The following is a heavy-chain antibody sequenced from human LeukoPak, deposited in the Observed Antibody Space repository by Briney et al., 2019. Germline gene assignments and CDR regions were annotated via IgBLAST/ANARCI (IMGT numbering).Heavy chain of an antibody. CDR3: AKAQVATMAFDY. V-gene: IGHV3-9*01. CDR2: ISWNSGSI. J-gene: IGHJ4*02. D-gene: IGHD5-24*01. CDR1: GFTFDDYA. Sequence: GGSLRLSCAASGFTFDDYAMHWVRQAPGKGLEWVSGISWNSGSIGYADSVKGRFTISRDNAKNSLYLQMNSLRAEDTALYYCAKAQVATMAFDYWGQGTLVTVSS.